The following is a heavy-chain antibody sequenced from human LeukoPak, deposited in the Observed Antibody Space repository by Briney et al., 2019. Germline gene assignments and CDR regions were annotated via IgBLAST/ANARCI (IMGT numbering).Heavy chain of an antibody. V-gene: IGHV3-23*01. Sequence: QPGGSLRLSFAVSGITLSNYGMAWVRQAPGKGLEWVASLSASGGGTSYADSVRGRFTISRDNAKNTLYLQMNSLRAEDTAVYFCAKRGVVIRVILVGFHKEAYYFDSWGQGVLVTVSS. CDR3: AKRGVVIRVILVGFHKEAYYFDS. CDR1: GITLSNYG. CDR2: LSASGGGT. J-gene: IGHJ4*02. D-gene: IGHD3-22*01.